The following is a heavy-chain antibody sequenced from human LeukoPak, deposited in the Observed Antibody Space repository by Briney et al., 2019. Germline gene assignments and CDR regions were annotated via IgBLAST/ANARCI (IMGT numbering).Heavy chain of an antibody. J-gene: IGHJ3*02. CDR2: IYSGGST. V-gene: IGHV3-66*01. CDR3: ARGVLVHAFDI. CDR1: GFTFSSYS. Sequence: GGSLRLSCAASGFTFSSYSMNWVRQAPGKGLEWVSVIYSGGSTYYADSVKGRFTISRDNSKNTLYLQMNSLRAEDTAVYYCARGVLVHAFDIWGQGTMVTVSS. D-gene: IGHD2-8*02.